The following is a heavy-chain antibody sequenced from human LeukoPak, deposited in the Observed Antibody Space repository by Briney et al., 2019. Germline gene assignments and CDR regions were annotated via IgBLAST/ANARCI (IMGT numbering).Heavy chain of an antibody. CDR3: ARKQFYTVLNYYGSGDDDAFDI. V-gene: IGHV4-59*01. CDR1: GGSISSYY. D-gene: IGHD3-10*01. J-gene: IGHJ3*02. CDR2: TYYGGTT. Sequence: SETLSLTCTVSGGSISSYYWSWIRQPQGKEWKGMGNTYYGGTTNSNPSLKSRTTISVDTSKNQFSLKLRSVTATNTAVYYCARKQFYTVLNYYGSGDDDAFDIWGQGTMVTVSS.